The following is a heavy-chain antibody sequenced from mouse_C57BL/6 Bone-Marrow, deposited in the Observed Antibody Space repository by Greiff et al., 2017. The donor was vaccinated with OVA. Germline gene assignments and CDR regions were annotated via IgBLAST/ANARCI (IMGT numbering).Heavy chain of an antibody. V-gene: IGHV1-52*01. CDR3: ASGPYYLDY. J-gene: IGHJ2*01. CDR1: GYTFTSYW. CDR2: IDPSDSET. Sequence: VQLQQPGAELVRPGSSVKLSCKASGYTFTSYWMHWVKQRPIQGLEWIGNIDPSDSETHYNQKFKDKATLTVDKSSSTAYMQLRSLTSEDSTVYYCASGPYYLDYGGQGTPLTVSS.